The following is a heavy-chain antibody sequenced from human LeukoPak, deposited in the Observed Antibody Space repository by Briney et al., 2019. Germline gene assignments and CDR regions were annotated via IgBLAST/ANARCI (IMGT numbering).Heavy chain of an antibody. Sequence: GRSLRLSCAASGFTFSSYAMHWVRQAPGKGLEYVSAISSNGGSTYYANSVKGRFTISRDNSKNTLYLQMGSLRAEDMAVYYCARLAAESSGYWGQGTLVTVSS. CDR1: GFTFSSYA. CDR2: ISSNGGST. D-gene: IGHD6-13*01. V-gene: IGHV3-64*01. J-gene: IGHJ4*02. CDR3: ARLAAESSGY.